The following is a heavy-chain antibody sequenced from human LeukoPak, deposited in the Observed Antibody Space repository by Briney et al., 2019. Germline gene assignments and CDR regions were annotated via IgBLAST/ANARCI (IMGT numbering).Heavy chain of an antibody. J-gene: IGHJ3*01. V-gene: IGHV4-39*01. D-gene: IGHD3-22*01. CDR2: IYYSGST. CDR1: GGSISSSSYY. Sequence: SETLSLTCTVSGGSISSSSYYWGWIRQPPGKGLEWIGSIYYSGSTYYNPSLKSRVTISVDTPKNQFSLKLSSVTAADTAVFYCARHRMYYYDTSGRGVADAFDFWGQGTMVTVSS. CDR3: ARHRMYYYDTSGRGVADAFDF.